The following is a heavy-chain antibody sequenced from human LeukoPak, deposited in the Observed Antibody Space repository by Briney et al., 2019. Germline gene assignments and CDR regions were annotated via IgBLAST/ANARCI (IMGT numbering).Heavy chain of an antibody. CDR1: GFTLSSYA. Sequence: GGSLRLSCAASGFTLSSYAMSWVRQAPGKGLEWVSAISVSGNTYHADSVKGRFTISRDNAKNSLYLQMNSLRAEDTAVYYCARDFHRRYYDSSGYNGFDIWGQGTMVTVSS. V-gene: IGHV3-23*01. J-gene: IGHJ3*02. CDR2: ISVSGNT. CDR3: ARDFHRRYYDSSGYNGFDI. D-gene: IGHD3-22*01.